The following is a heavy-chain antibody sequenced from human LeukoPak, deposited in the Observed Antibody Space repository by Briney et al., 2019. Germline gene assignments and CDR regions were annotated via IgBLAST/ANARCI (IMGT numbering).Heavy chain of an antibody. CDR2: IYTGAST. D-gene: IGHD6-19*01. V-gene: IGHV4-4*09. CDR1: GGSISNYY. J-gene: IGHJ3*02. Sequence: PSETLSLTCTVSGGSISNYYWSWIGQPPGKGLEWIGYIYTGASTKYNPSLKGRVTISVDTSKNQFSLKLSSVTAADTAVYYCARPYSSGWYGAFDIWGQRTMVTVSS. CDR3: ARPYSSGWYGAFDI.